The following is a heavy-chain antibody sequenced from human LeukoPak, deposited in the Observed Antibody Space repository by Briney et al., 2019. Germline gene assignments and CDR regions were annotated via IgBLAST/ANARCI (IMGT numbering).Heavy chain of an antibody. V-gene: IGHV1-2*02. CDR1: GYTFTRFY. D-gene: IGHD3-22*01. Sequence: GASVKVSCKASGYTFTRFYMHWVRQAPGQGLEWMGWINPNSGGTNYAQKLQGRVTMTRDTSISTAYMELSRLRSDDTAVYYCARVPQYYYDSSGYYPGFDYWGQGTLVTVSS. J-gene: IGHJ4*02. CDR3: ARVPQYYYDSSGYYPGFDY. CDR2: INPNSGGT.